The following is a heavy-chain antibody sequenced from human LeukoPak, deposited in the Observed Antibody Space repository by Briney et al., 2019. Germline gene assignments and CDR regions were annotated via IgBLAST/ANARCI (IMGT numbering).Heavy chain of an antibody. J-gene: IGHJ6*02. CDR1: GFTFSRYN. V-gene: IGHV3-23*01. CDR3: AKENYYGSGSFNYYYGMDV. D-gene: IGHD3-10*01. Sequence: PGGSLRLSCAGSGFTFSRYNMNWVRQAPGKGLEWVSAISGSGGSTYYADSVKGRFTISRDNSKNTLYLQMNSLRAEDTAVYYCAKENYYGSGSFNYYYGMDVWGQGTTVTVSS. CDR2: ISGSGGST.